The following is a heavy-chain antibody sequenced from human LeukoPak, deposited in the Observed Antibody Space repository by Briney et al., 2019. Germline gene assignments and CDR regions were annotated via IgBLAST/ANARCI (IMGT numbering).Heavy chain of an antibody. CDR2: INPNSGGT. CDR1: GYTFTGYY. D-gene: IGHD6-13*01. V-gene: IGHV1-2*02. Sequence: ASVKVSCKASGYTFTGYYMHWVRQAPGQGLEWMGWINPNSGGTNYAQKFQGRVTMTRDTSISTAYMELSRLRSDDTAVYYCARDLGGSSWAYYYYMDVWGKGTMVTVSS. J-gene: IGHJ6*03. CDR3: ARDLGGSSWAYYYYMDV.